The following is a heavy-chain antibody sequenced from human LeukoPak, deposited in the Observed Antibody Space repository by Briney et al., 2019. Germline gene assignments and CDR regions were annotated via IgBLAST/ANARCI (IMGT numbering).Heavy chain of an antibody. CDR3: ARYVVPAAPDPPEYYYYYYYMDV. V-gene: IGHV1-69*01. CDR2: IIPIFGTA. Sequence: SVKVSCKASGGTFSSYAISWVRQAPGQGLEWMGGIIPIFGTANYAQKFQGRVTITADESTSTAYMELSSLRSEDTAVYYCARYVVPAAPDPPEYYYYYYYMDVWGKGTTVTVSS. J-gene: IGHJ6*03. D-gene: IGHD2-2*01. CDR1: GGTFSSYA.